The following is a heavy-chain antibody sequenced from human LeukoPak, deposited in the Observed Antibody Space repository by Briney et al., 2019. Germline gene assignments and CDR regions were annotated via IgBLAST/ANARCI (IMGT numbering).Heavy chain of an antibody. J-gene: IGHJ4*02. V-gene: IGHV4-4*02. Sequence: SETLSLTCAVSGGSITSSTWWTWVRQPPGKGLEWIGEVFYSGSTNSNPSLKSRHTMSVDESKHEFSLRLTAVTAADTAVYYCASGGLVSRYLDHWGQGALVNVSP. CDR3: ASGGLVSRYLDH. CDR2: VFYSGST. CDR1: GGSITSSTW. D-gene: IGHD3-9*01.